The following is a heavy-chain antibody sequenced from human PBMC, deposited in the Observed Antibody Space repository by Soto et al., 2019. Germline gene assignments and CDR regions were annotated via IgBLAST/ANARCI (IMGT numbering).Heavy chain of an antibody. D-gene: IGHD3-10*01. CDR1: GGIFSTYA. CDR3: ARDRDDYGSGNYYNRIDF. CDR2: IIPLFGTP. Sequence: QVQLVQSGAEVKKPGSSVKVSCKASGGIFSTYAISWLRQAPGQGLEWMGGIIPLFGTPNYAQRFQGRVTITADESTSTAYMELSRVRSEYTAVYYCARDRDDYGSGNYYNRIDFWGQGTLVTVSS. J-gene: IGHJ4*02. V-gene: IGHV1-69*01.